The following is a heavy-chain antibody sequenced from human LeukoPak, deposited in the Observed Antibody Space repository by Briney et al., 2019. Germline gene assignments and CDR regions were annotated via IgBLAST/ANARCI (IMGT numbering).Heavy chain of an antibody. CDR3: AKDRRSGSYYGTFAY. D-gene: IGHD1-26*01. J-gene: IGHJ4*02. V-gene: IGHV3-53*01. CDR1: GFTVSSNY. Sequence: GGSLRLSCAASGFTVSSNYMSWVRQAPGKGLEWVSVIYSGGSTYYADSVKGRFTISRDNSKNTLYLQMNSLRAEDTAVYYCAKDRRSGSYYGTFAYWGQGTLVTVSS. CDR2: IYSGGST.